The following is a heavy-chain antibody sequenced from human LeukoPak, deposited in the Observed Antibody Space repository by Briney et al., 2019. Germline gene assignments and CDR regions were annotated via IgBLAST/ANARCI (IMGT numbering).Heavy chain of an antibody. CDR3: ARGKYSGSLNY. D-gene: IGHD6-13*01. V-gene: IGHV4-59*01. J-gene: IGHJ4*02. CDR1: GGSISSYY. Sequence: SETLSLTCTVSGGSISSYYWSWIQQPPGKGLEWIGYIYYSGSTNYNPSLKSRVTISVDTSKNQFSLKLSSVTAADTAVYYCARGKYSGSLNYWGQGTLVTVSS. CDR2: IYYSGST.